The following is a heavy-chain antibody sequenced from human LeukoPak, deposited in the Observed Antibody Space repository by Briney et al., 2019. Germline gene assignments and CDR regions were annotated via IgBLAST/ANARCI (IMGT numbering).Heavy chain of an antibody. CDR2: ISSSSSTV. D-gene: IGHD2-2*01. CDR1: VFTFSRYS. CDR3: AKHTDCSTASCYEWTKSLNWFDP. J-gene: IGHJ5*02. V-gene: IGHV3-48*01. Sequence: GSLRLSCAASVFTFSRYSMNGVSEAPGRGLECGSYISSSSSTVYYADIVEGRFTISRYNAKNSLYLQMHSLRAEDTAVSYCAKHTDCSTASCYEWTKSLNWFDPWGQGTLVTVPS.